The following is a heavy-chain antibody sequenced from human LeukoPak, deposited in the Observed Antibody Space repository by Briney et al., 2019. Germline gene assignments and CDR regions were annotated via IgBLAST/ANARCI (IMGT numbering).Heavy chain of an antibody. CDR3: ARDRGSIVGATVYFDY. Sequence: GGSLRLSCAASGFTVSSNYMSWVRQAPGKGLEWVSVIYRGGSTYYADSVKGRFTISRDNAKNSLYLQMNSLRAEDTALYYCARDRGSIVGATVYFDYWGQGTLVTVSS. V-gene: IGHV3-66*01. CDR2: IYRGGST. CDR1: GFTVSSNY. D-gene: IGHD1-26*01. J-gene: IGHJ4*02.